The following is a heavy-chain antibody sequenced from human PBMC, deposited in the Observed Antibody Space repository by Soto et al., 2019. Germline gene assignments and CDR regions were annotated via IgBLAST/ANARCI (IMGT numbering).Heavy chain of an antibody. Sequence: QVQLVQSGAEVKKPGSSVKVSCKASGGTFSSYAISWVRQAPGQGLEWMGGIIPIFGTANYAQKFQGRVTITADESTSTAYMELSSLRSEDTAVYYCARVSYYDSSGYPTRGFDYWGQGPLVTVSS. D-gene: IGHD3-22*01. CDR3: ARVSYYDSSGYPTRGFDY. J-gene: IGHJ4*02. CDR2: IIPIFGTA. V-gene: IGHV1-69*01. CDR1: GGTFSSYA.